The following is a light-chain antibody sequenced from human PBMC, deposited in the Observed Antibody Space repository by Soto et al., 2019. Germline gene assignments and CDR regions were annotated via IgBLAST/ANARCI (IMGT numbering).Light chain of an antibody. CDR2: ATS. Sequence: IQMTQSPSSLSASVGDRVTLTCRASQDIRSELSWYQQKSRRAPKLLIYATSTVESGVPSRFSGSGSGTDFTLTINSLQPEDFATYYCLQDYGYPRTFGPGTKVEIK. V-gene: IGKV1-6*01. CDR1: QDIRSE. J-gene: IGKJ3*01. CDR3: LQDYGYPRT.